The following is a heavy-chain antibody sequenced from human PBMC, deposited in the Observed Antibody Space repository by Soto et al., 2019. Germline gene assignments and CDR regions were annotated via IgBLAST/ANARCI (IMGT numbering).Heavy chain of an antibody. CDR1: GGSISSGGYY. CDR3: ARGVRSAAAKSTWFDP. D-gene: IGHD2-2*01. V-gene: IGHV4-31*03. J-gene: IGHJ5*02. Sequence: PSETLSLTCTVSGGSISSGGYYWSWIRHHPGKGLEWIGYIYYSGSTYYNPSLKSRVTISVDTSKNQFSLKLSSVTAADTAVYYCARGVRSAAAKSTWFDPWGQGTLVTVSS. CDR2: IYYSGST.